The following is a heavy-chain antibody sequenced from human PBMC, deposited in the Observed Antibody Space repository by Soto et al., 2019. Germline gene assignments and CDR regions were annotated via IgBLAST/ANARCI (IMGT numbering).Heavy chain of an antibody. CDR2: INHSGST. J-gene: IGHJ3*02. V-gene: IGHV4-34*01. CDR1: GGSFSGYY. D-gene: IGHD3-10*01. CDR3: ASFTGVLWFGRRSRAFDI. Sequence: PSETLSLTCAVYGGSFSGYYWSWIRQPPGKGLERIGEINHSGSTNYNPSLKSRVTISVDTSKNQFSLKLSSVTAADTAVYYCASFTGVLWFGRRSRAFDIWGQGTMVTVSS.